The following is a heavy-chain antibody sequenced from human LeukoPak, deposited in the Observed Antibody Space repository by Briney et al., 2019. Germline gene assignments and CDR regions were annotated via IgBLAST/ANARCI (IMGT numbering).Heavy chain of an antibody. CDR1: GFTVSSNY. CDR3: ARHCSGGSCYSAPFDY. D-gene: IGHD2-15*01. V-gene: IGHV3-53*01. CDR2: IYSGGST. J-gene: IGHJ4*02. Sequence: GGSLRLSCAASGFTVSSNYMSWVRQAPGRGLEWVSVIYSGGSTYYADSVKGRFTISRDISKNTLYLQMNSLKADDTAVYYCARHCSGGSCYSAPFDYWGQGTLVTVSS.